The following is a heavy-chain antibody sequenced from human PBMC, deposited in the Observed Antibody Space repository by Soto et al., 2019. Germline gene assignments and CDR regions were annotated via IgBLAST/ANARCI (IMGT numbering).Heavy chain of an antibody. CDR2: IDGDDNK. Sequence: SGPTLVNPTPTLTLTCTFSGFSLITGGVRVSWIRQPPGQALEWLARIDGDDNKYYSASLKTRLTISKDTSKNQVVLTMTNMDPVDTATYYCSRTMPTSGTFDYWGQGALVTVSS. J-gene: IGHJ4*02. CDR1: GFSLITGGVR. D-gene: IGHD2-2*01. CDR3: SRTMPTSGTFDY. V-gene: IGHV2-70*04.